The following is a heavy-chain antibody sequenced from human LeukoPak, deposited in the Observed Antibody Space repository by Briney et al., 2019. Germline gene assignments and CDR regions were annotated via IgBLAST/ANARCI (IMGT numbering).Heavy chain of an antibody. CDR2: IYGDDDD. Sequence: SGPTLLKPTQTLTLTCTFSGFSLNPGGVGVGWIRQPPVNSLEWLALIYGDDDDRYNASLKSRLTITTDTSKNQVVLTMTNMAPVDTATYYCAHTDHIQRAIAFDYWGQGILVTVSS. V-gene: IGHV2-5*02. D-gene: IGHD2-21*01. CDR3: AHTDHIQRAIAFDY. CDR1: GFSLNPGGVG. J-gene: IGHJ4*02.